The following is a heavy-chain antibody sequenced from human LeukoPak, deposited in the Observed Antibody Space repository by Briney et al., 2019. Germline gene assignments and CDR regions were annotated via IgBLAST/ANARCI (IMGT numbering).Heavy chain of an antibody. D-gene: IGHD4-23*01. V-gene: IGHV1-18*01. CDR2: ISAYNGNT. Sequence: ASVKVSCKASGYTFTSYAMNWVRQAPGQGLEWMGWISAYNGNTNYAQKLQGRVTMTTDTSTSTAYMELRSLRSDDTAVYYCARDIPLTTVVTLYYYGMDVWGQGTTVTVSS. CDR1: GYTFTSYA. CDR3: ARDIPLTTVVTLYYYGMDV. J-gene: IGHJ6*02.